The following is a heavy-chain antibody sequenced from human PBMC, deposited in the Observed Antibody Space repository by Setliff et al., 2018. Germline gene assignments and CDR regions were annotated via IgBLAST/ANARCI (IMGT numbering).Heavy chain of an antibody. CDR3: ARVTSGRLDFDY. J-gene: IGHJ4*02. CDR1: GFTFRNYA. CDR2: ISAYNGDT. V-gene: IGHV1-18*01. Sequence: ASVKVSCKASGFTFRNYAISWVRQAPGQGLEWMGWISAYNGDTTYTQNLQGRVTLTTDTSTTTAYMELRSLRSDDTAVYYCARVTSGRLDFDYWGQGTPVTFSS. D-gene: IGHD6-19*01.